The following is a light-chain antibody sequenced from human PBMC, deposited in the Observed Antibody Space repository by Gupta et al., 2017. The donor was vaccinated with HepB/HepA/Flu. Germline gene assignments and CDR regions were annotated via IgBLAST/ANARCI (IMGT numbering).Light chain of an antibody. CDR1: SSDVGSYNL. CDR2: EVS. V-gene: IGLV2-23*02. Sequence: QSALTQPDSVSGSPGQSIPLPCTATSSDVGSYNLVSWYQQHPGKAPKLMIYEVSKRPSGVSNRFSGSKSGNTASLTISGLQAEDEADYYCCSYAGSSTVVFGGGTKLTVL. J-gene: IGLJ2*01. CDR3: CSYAGSSTVV.